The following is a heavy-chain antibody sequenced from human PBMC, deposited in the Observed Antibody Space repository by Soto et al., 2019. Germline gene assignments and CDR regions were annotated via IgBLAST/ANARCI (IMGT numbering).Heavy chain of an antibody. V-gene: IGHV3-53*01. D-gene: IGHD6-13*01. CDR1: GFTVSSNY. J-gene: IGHJ4*02. CDR2: IYSGGST. Sequence: AGSLRLSCAASGFTVSSNYMSWVRQAPGKGLEWVSVIYSGGSTYYDDSVKGRFTISRDNSKNTLYLQMNSLRAADTAVYYCAGRHSGSSWDCFDYWGQGTLVTVSS. CDR3: AGRHSGSSWDCFDY.